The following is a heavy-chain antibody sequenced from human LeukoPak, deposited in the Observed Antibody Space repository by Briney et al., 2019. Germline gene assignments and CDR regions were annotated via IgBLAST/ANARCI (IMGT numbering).Heavy chain of an antibody. V-gene: IGHV3-23*01. D-gene: IGHD3-16*01. CDR1: GFAFSTYA. CDR2: ISGSGHNT. Sequence: GGPLRLSCAASGFTSGFAFSTYAMSWVRQAPGKGLEWVSSISGSGHNTYYADSVKGRFTVSRDNSKNTLYLQMTSLRVEDTAVYRCSNDLPGRVWFDFWGQGTLVTVSS. CDR3: SNDLPGRVWFDF. J-gene: IGHJ4*02.